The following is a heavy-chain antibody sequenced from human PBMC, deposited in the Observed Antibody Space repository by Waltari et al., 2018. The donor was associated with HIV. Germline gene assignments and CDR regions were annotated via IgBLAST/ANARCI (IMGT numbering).Heavy chain of an antibody. CDR3: AREWRATSWYQGGFDY. J-gene: IGHJ4*02. D-gene: IGHD1-20*01. V-gene: IGHV4-39*02. CDR2: VHHSGST. CDR1: VDSINSSTYY. Sequence: QLQLQESGPGLVKPSETLSLTCTVSVDSINSSTYYWGGVLQPPGKGLEWIGSVHHSGSTFYNPSLKSRVTISVDTSNNQFSLKLTSVTAADTAVFYCAREWRATSWYQGGFDYWGQGTLVTVSS.